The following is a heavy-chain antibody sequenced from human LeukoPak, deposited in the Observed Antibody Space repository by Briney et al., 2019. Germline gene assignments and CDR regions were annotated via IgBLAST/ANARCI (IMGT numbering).Heavy chain of an antibody. V-gene: IGHV5-51*01. CDR1: GYRFTRYW. CDR3: ARQTTVTKNYYYYYMDV. CDR2: IYPGDSDT. J-gene: IGHJ6*03. D-gene: IGHD4-17*01. Sequence: GESLKISCKGSGYRFTRYWIGWGRQMPGKGLEWVGIIYPGDSDTRYSPSFEGQVTISADKSISTAYLQWSSLKASDTAMYYCARQTTVTKNYYYYYMDVWGKGTTVTISS.